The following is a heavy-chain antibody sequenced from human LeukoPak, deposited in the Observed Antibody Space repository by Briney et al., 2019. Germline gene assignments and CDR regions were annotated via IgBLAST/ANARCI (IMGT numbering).Heavy chain of an antibody. CDR3: ARDPGTYYYDRSGYAPSLYYYYMDV. Sequence: GGSLRLSCAASGFTFSSYAMHWVRQAPGKGLEWVAVISYDGSNKYDADSVKGRFTISRDNSKNTLYLQMNSLRAEDAAVYYCARDPGTYYYDRSGYAPSLYYYYMDVWGKGTTVTVSS. J-gene: IGHJ6*03. V-gene: IGHV3-30*04. CDR2: ISYDGSNK. CDR1: GFTFSSYA. D-gene: IGHD3-22*01.